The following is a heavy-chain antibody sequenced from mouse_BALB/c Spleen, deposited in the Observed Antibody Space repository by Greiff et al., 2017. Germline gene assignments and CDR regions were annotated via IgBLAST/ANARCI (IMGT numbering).Heavy chain of an antibody. D-gene: IGHD1-1*01. CDR3: ARGATVVATADYYAMDY. CDR1: GYTFTEYT. CDR2: INPNNGGT. V-gene: IGHV1-18*01. J-gene: IGHJ4*01. Sequence: VQLQQSGPELVKPGASVKISCKTSGYTFTEYTMHWVKQSHGKSLEWIGGINPNNGGTSYNQKFKGKATLTVDKSSSTAYMELRSLTSEDSAVYYCARGATVVATADYYAMDYWGQGTSVTVSS.